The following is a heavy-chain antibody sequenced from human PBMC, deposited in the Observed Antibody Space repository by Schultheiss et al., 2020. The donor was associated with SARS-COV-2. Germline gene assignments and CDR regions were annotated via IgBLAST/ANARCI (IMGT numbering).Heavy chain of an antibody. J-gene: IGHJ4*02. CDR1: GFTFSSYG. V-gene: IGHV3-30*02. D-gene: IGHD6-6*01. Sequence: GGSLRLSCAASGFTFSSYGMHWVRQAPGKGLEWVAVIWYDGSNKYYADSVKGRFTISRDNSKNTLYLQMNSLRAEDTAVYYCATQGSSSSHRNFDYWGQGTLVTVSS. CDR3: ATQGSSSSHRNFDY. CDR2: IWYDGSNK.